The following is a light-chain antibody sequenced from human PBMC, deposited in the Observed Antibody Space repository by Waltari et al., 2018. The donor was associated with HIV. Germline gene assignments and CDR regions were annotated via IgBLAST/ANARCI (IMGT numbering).Light chain of an antibody. CDR3: TTWDDSLNVLV. J-gene: IGLJ3*02. CDR1: RSNIGSNT. CDR2: SNN. Sequence: QSVLTQPPSASGTPGQTVTISCSGSRSNIGSNTLNWYQHLPGTAPKLLIYSNNVRPSGVPDRFSGFKSGTSASLAISGLQSQDEADYYCTTWDDSLNVLVFGGGTEVTVL. V-gene: IGLV1-44*01.